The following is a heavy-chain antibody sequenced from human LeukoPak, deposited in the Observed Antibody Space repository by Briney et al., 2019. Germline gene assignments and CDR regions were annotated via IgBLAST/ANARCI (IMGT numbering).Heavy chain of an antibody. CDR3: ARGGSAGGYYDSSGYPAFDY. Sequence: ASVKVSCSAAGSTFTSYGISWVRQAPGQGLEWMGWISAYNGNANYAQKLQGRVTMTTDTSTSTAYMELRSLRSDDTAVYYCARGGSAGGYYDSSGYPAFDYWGQGTLVTVSS. CDR1: GSTFTSYG. CDR2: ISAYNGNA. D-gene: IGHD3-22*01. V-gene: IGHV1-18*01. J-gene: IGHJ4*02.